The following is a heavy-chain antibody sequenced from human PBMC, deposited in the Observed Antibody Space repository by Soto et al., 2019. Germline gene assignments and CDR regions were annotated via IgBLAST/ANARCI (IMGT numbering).Heavy chain of an antibody. CDR2: IYYSGST. D-gene: IGHD5-18*01. CDR3: ARLDTAMVPGYFDY. Sequence: SETLSLTYTVSGGSISSGGYYWSWIRQHPGKGLEWIGYIYYSGSTYYNPSLKSRVTISVDTSKNQFSLKLSSVTAADTAVYYCARLDTAMVPGYFDYWGQGTLVTVSS. V-gene: IGHV4-31*03. J-gene: IGHJ4*02. CDR1: GGSISSGGYY.